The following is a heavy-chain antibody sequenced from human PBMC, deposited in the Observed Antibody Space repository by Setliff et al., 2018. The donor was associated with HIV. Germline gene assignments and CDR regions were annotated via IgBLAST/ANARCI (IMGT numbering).Heavy chain of an antibody. D-gene: IGHD3-3*01. CDR1: GLTFSSYA. CDR3: ARVHLTTNAVYGVVSNWFDP. J-gene: IGHJ5*02. Sequence: GSLRLSCAASGLTFSSYAMTWVRQAPGKGVEWVSVIFSGGDSTYYADSVKGRFIISRDNSKNTLYLQMNSLRAEDTAVYFCARVHLTTNAVYGVVSNWFDPWGQGALVTVSS. CDR2: IFSGGDST. V-gene: IGHV3-23*03.